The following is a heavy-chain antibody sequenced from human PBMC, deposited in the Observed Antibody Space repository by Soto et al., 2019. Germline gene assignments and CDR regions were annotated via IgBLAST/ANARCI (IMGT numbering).Heavy chain of an antibody. CDR3: ARIHYGKDAIDV. V-gene: IGHV3-11*01. CDR1: GFNFKDYY. Sequence: QVQLVESGGGLVKPGGSLRLSCGASGFNFKDYYMTWIRQAPGKGLEWTSYISGGGNIMYYADSVKGRFTISRDNVKTSLYLQLDSLRAEDTAIYYRARIHYGKDAIDVWGQGTMVTVSS. J-gene: IGHJ3*01. CDR2: ISGGGNIM. D-gene: IGHD4-17*01.